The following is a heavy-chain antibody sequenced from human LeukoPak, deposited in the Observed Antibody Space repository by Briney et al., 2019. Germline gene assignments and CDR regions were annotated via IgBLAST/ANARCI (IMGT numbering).Heavy chain of an antibody. CDR1: GFTFSIYG. Sequence: GGSLRLSCAASGFTFSIYGMHWVRQAPGKGLEWVAAIWEDGTNINYADSVKGRFTISRDNSKNTLYLQLNNLRAEDMALYYCARVGYNSGWYEYWGQGTLVTVSS. V-gene: IGHV3-33*01. CDR3: ARVGYNSGWYEY. CDR2: IWEDGTNI. J-gene: IGHJ4*02. D-gene: IGHD6-19*01.